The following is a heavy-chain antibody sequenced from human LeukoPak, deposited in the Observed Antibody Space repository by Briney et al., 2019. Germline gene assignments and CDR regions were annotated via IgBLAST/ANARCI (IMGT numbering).Heavy chain of an antibody. Sequence: SETLSLTCAVYGGSFSGYYWSWIRQPPGKGLEWIGEINHSGSTNYNPSLKSRVTISVDTSKNQFSLKLSSVTAADTAVYYCARWIAARLHYYCYYMDVWGKGTTVTVSS. V-gene: IGHV4-34*01. CDR2: INHSGST. CDR3: ARWIAARLHYYCYYMDV. D-gene: IGHD6-6*01. J-gene: IGHJ6*03. CDR1: GGSFSGYY.